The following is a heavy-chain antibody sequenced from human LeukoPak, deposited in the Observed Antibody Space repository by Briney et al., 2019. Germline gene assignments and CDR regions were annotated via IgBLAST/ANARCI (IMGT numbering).Heavy chain of an antibody. J-gene: IGHJ4*02. CDR3: ARDLRGMVDY. CDR2: IYYSGST. V-gene: IGHV4-59*12. D-gene: IGHD3-16*01. Sequence: SETLSLTCTVSGGSISSYYWSWIRQPPGKGLEWIGYIYYSGSTNYNPSLRSRVTISVDKSNNQFSLKLSSVTAADTAVYHCARDLRGMVDYWGQGTLVTVSS. CDR1: GGSISSYY.